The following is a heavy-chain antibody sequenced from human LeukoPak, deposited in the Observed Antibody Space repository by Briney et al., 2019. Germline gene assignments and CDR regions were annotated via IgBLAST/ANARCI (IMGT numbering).Heavy chain of an antibody. J-gene: IGHJ6*02. CDR1: GFTFSSYA. V-gene: IGHV3-23*01. Sequence: GGSLRLSCAASGFTFSSYAMSWVRQAPGKGLEWVSAISGSGGSTYYADSVKGRFTISRDNSKNTLYLQMNSLRAEDTAVYYCASLDILTGYTYYYGLDVRGQGTMVTVSS. CDR3: ASLDILTGYTYYYGLDV. D-gene: IGHD3-9*01. CDR2: ISGSGGST.